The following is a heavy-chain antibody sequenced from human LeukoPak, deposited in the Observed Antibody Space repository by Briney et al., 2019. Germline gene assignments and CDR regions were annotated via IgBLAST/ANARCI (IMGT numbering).Heavy chain of an antibody. D-gene: IGHD2-15*01. CDR2: IIPIFGTA. CDR1: GGTFSSYA. CDR3: ARGLDSFDAFDI. Sequence: SVKVSCKASGGTFSSYAISWVRQAPGQGLEWLGGIIPIFGTANYAQKFQGRVTITADESTSTAYMELSSLRSEDTAVYYCARGLDSFDAFDIWGQGTMVTVSS. V-gene: IGHV1-69*13. J-gene: IGHJ3*02.